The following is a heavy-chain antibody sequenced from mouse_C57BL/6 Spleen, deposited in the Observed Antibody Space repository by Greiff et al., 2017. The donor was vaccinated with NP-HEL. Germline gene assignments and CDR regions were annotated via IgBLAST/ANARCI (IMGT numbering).Heavy chain of an antibody. CDR1: GYTFTSYW. CDR2: IYPGSGST. D-gene: IGHD1-1*01. V-gene: IGHV1-55*01. Sequence: QVQLQQPGAELVKPGASVKMSCKASGYTFTSYWITWVKQRPGQGLEWIGDIYPGSGSTNYNEKFKSKATLTVDTSSSTAYMQLSSLTSEDSAVYYCARTPCITTKRGCAYWGQGTLVTVSA. CDR3: ARTPCITTKRGCAY. J-gene: IGHJ3*01.